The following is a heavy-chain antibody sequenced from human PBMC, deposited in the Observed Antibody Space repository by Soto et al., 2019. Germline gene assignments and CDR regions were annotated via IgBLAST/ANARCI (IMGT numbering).Heavy chain of an antibody. V-gene: IGHV3-15*07. CDR1: GFTFSNAW. J-gene: IGHJ6*02. CDR3: TTDLPLTLFFYGPFGHYYVMDV. Sequence: GGSLRLSCAASGFTFSNAWMNWVLQAPWKGLEWVGRIKSKTDGGTTDYAAPAKGRFTISRDDSKNTLYLQMNSLKTEDTAVYYCTTDLPLTLFFYGPFGHYYVMDVWGQGTSVIVSS. D-gene: IGHD3-10*01. CDR2: IKSKTDGGTT.